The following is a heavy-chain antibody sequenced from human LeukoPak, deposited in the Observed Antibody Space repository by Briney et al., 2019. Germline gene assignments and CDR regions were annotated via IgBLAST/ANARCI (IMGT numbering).Heavy chain of an antibody. CDR3: ARGSYDFWSGIHAFDI. CDR1: RYTFSSYS. V-gene: IGHV3-21*01. D-gene: IGHD3-3*01. J-gene: IGHJ3*02. CDR2: ISSSSSYI. Sequence: PGGSLRLSCASSRYTFSSYSMNWVRQAPGKGLEWVSSISSSSSYIYYADSVKGRFTISRDNAKNSLYLQMNSLRDDGTAVYYCARGSYDFWSGIHAFDIWGQGTMVTVSS.